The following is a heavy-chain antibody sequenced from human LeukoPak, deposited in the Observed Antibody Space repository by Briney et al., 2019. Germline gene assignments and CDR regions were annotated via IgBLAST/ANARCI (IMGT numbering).Heavy chain of an antibody. CDR1: GGSISSSSYY. J-gene: IGHJ4*02. Sequence: SETLSLTCTVSGGSISSSSYYWGWIRQPPGKGLEWIGRIYYSGSTYYNPSLKSRVTISVDTSKNQFSLKLSSVTAADTAVYYCASRERITMIVVVMDFDYWGQGTLVTVSS. D-gene: IGHD3-22*01. V-gene: IGHV4-39*01. CDR2: IYYSGST. CDR3: ASRERITMIVVVMDFDY.